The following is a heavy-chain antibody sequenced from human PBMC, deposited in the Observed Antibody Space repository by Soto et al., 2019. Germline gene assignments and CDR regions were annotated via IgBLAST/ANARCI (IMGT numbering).Heavy chain of an antibody. CDR3: AARGIPAAMIYYYYGMDV. Sequence: ASVKVSCKASGFTFTSSAVQWVRQARGQRLEWIGWIVVGSGNTNYAQKFQERVTITRDMSTSTAYMELSSLRSEDTAVYYCAARGIPAAMIYYYYGMDVWGQGTTVTVSS. D-gene: IGHD2-2*01. J-gene: IGHJ6*02. V-gene: IGHV1-58*01. CDR2: IVVGSGNT. CDR1: GFTFTSSA.